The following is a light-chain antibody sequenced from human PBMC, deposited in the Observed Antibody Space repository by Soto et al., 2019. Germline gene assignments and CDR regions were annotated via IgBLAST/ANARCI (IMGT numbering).Light chain of an antibody. Sequence: QSALTQPPSASGTPGQRVTISCSGSSSNIGSNTVNWYQQLPGTAPKLLIYSNNRRPSGVPDRFSGSKSGTSASLAISGLQSEDEADYYCAAWDDSLNDVVFGGGTKLTVL. J-gene: IGLJ2*01. CDR1: SSNIGSNT. V-gene: IGLV1-44*01. CDR3: AAWDDSLNDVV. CDR2: SNN.